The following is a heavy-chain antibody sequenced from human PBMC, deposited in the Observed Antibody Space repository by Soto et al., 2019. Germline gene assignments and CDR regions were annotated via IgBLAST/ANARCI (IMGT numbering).Heavy chain of an antibody. Sequence: ASVKVSCKASGYTFTSYGISWVRQAPGQGLEWMGWISAYNGNTNYAQKLQGRVTMTTDTSRSTAYMELRSPRSDDTAVYYCASSEITMVRGVITYYYYGMDVWGQGTTVTVS. CDR1: GYTFTSYG. CDR2: ISAYNGNT. J-gene: IGHJ6*02. V-gene: IGHV1-18*01. CDR3: ASSEITMVRGVITYYYYGMDV. D-gene: IGHD3-10*01.